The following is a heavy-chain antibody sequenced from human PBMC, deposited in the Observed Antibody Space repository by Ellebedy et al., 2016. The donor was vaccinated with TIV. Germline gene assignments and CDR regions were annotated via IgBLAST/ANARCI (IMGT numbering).Heavy chain of an antibody. J-gene: IGHJ6*02. D-gene: IGHD2-21*02. CDR1: GYTFSIYG. CDR2: ISAYNGNT. V-gene: IGHV1-18*01. Sequence: AASVKVSCKASGYTFSIYGMSWVRQAPGQGLEWMGWISAYNGNTKYAQKFQGRVTMTTDTSTTTAYMEVRSLRSDDTAVYYCARDHGMVTTKIYGMDVWGQGTTVTVSS. CDR3: ARDHGMVTTKIYGMDV.